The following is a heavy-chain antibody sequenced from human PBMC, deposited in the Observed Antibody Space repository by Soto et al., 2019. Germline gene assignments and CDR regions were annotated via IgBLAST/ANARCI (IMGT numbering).Heavy chain of an antibody. CDR2: IYYGERT. D-gene: IGHD1-1*01. V-gene: IGHV4-59*01. Sequence: PSETLSLTCTVSGASFTSYYWSWIRQPPGKGLEWIGYIYYGERTNYNPSLKNRVTISRDTSKNQVFLRLTSVTAADTAVYYCARRRTERHNWLDPWGQGTLVTVSS. J-gene: IGHJ5*02. CDR3: ARRRTERHNWLDP. CDR1: GASFTSYY.